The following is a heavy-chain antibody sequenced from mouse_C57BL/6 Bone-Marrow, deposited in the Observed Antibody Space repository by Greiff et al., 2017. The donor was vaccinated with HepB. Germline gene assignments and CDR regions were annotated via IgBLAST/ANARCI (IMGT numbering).Heavy chain of an antibody. J-gene: IGHJ1*03. CDR3: ARLTTVVATGGYFDV. Sequence: VQLQQSGAELVRPGPSVKMSCKASGYTFTNYWIGWAKQRPGHGLEWIGDIYPGGGYTNYNEKFKGKATLTADKSSSTAYMQFSSLTSEDSAIYYCARLTTVVATGGYFDVWGTGTTVTGSS. CDR1: GYTFTNYW. V-gene: IGHV1-63*01. D-gene: IGHD1-1*01. CDR2: IYPGGGYT.